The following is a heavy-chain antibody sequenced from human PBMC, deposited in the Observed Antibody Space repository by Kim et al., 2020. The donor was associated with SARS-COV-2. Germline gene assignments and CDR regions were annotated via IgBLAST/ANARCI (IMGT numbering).Heavy chain of an antibody. Sequence: SVKVSCKASGGTFSSYAISWVRQAPGQGLEWMGGIIPIFGTTNYAQKFQGRVTITADESTSTAYMELSSLRSEDTAVYYCARGLAVAGRYFDYWGQGTLVTVSS. D-gene: IGHD6-19*01. CDR2: IIPIFGTT. CDR1: GGTFSSYA. CDR3: ARGLAVAGRYFDY. J-gene: IGHJ4*02. V-gene: IGHV1-69*13.